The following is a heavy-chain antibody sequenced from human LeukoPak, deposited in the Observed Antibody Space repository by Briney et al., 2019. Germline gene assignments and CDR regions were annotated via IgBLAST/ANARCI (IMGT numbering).Heavy chain of an antibody. CDR1: GFTFSTFG. Sequence: QPGGSLRLSCAASGFTFSTFGMHWVGQAPGKGLEWLAFIGNDGSNKYYVDSVKGRFTISRDNSKNTLYLQMNTLRAEDTAVYHCAAHQGYCSGGGCGPYWGQGTQVTVSS. V-gene: IGHV3-30*02. J-gene: IGHJ4*02. D-gene: IGHD2-15*01. CDR2: IGNDGSNK. CDR3: AAHQGYCSGGGCGPY.